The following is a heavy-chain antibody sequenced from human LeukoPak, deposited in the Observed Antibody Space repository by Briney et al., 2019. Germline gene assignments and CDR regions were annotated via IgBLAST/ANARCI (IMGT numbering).Heavy chain of an antibody. J-gene: IGHJ6*02. D-gene: IGHD5-18*01. V-gene: IGHV3-48*03. CDR2: ISETGNTI. Sequence: GGSLRLSCAASGFRFSSYEMNWVRQAPGKGLEWVSYISETGNTIHYADSVKGQFTISRDNAKNSLYLQMNSLRNDDTALYYCARDTEGYIYGYYYYGMDVWGQGTTVTVSS. CDR3: ARDTEGYIYGYYYYGMDV. CDR1: GFRFSSYE.